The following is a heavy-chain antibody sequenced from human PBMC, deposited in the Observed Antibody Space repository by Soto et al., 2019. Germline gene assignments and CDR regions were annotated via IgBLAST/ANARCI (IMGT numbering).Heavy chain of an antibody. J-gene: IGHJ5*02. Sequence: SLRLSCVVSGFTFSNYGMHWVRQAPGKGLEWVAVIPNDGGYQYYADSVKGRFSISRDNSKNTLYLQMNSLRAEDTAVYSCARALGYCSSTSCYNNWFDPWGQGTLVTVSS. CDR1: GFTFSNYG. V-gene: IGHV3-33*01. CDR3: ARALGYCSSTSCYNNWFDP. CDR2: IPNDGGYQ. D-gene: IGHD2-2*02.